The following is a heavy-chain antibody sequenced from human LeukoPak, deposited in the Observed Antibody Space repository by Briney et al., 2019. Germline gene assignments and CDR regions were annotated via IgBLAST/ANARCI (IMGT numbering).Heavy chain of an antibody. V-gene: IGHV3-7*01. Sequence: GGSLRLSCAASEFTFNSYWMSWVRQAPGKGLEWVANIKQDGGQIYYLDSVEGRFTVSRDNAKNSLYLQMNSLRAEDTAVYYCARLGARQMLEYWGQGTLVTVSS. CDR1: EFTFNSYW. CDR3: ARLGARQMLEY. J-gene: IGHJ4*02. D-gene: IGHD4-17*01. CDR2: IKQDGGQI.